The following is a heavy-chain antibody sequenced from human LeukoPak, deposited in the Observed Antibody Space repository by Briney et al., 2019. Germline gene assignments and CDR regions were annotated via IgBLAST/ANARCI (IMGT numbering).Heavy chain of an antibody. Sequence: KISCKASGYTFTSYGINWVRQAPGQGLEWMAWISVYTNYTNYAQKFQDRVTMTTDTSTSTAYMELRSLRSDDTAVYYCARDPTPTMYGDNNWFDPWGQGTLVIVSS. D-gene: IGHD2-21*02. CDR1: GYTFTSYG. V-gene: IGHV1-18*04. J-gene: IGHJ5*02. CDR3: ARDPTPTMYGDNNWFDP. CDR2: ISVYTNYT.